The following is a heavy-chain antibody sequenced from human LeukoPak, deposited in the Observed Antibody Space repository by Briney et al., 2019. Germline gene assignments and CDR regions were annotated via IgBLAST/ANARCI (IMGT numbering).Heavy chain of an antibody. V-gene: IGHV4-59*02. Sequence: SETLSLTCTVSGGSVSSYYWSWIRQPPGKGLEWIGYIYYSGSTNYNPSLKSRVTISVDTSKNQFSLKLSSVTAVPYYYGLDVWGQGTTVTVSS. J-gene: IGHJ6*02. CDR1: GGSVSSYY. CDR2: IYYSGST. CDR3: V.